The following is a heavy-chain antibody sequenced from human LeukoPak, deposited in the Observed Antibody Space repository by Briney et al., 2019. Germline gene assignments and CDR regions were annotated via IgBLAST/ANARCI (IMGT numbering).Heavy chain of an antibody. D-gene: IGHD4-17*01. J-gene: IGHJ4*02. Sequence: GGSLRLSCAASGFTFSTYAMSWVRQAPGRGLEWVSSIRGSDGSTYYADSVKGRFAISRDNSKNTLYLQMNSLRAEDTAVYYCAKDVYGDYGGLDYWGQGTLVTVSS. CDR1: GFTFSTYA. CDR2: IRGSDGST. V-gene: IGHV3-23*01. CDR3: AKDVYGDYGGLDY.